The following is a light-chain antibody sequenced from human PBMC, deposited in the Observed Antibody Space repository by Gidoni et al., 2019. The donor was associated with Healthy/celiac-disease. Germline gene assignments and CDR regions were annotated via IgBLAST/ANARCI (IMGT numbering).Light chain of an antibody. CDR1: QSVSSN. J-gene: IGKJ1*01. Sequence: ENVITPSPATLSVSPGERVTLSCRASQSVSSNLAWYQQKPGQAPRLLIYGASTRATGIPARFSGSGSGTEFTLTISSLQSEDIAVYYCQQYNNWPLTFGQGTKVDIK. V-gene: IGKV3-15*01. CDR2: GAS. CDR3: QQYNNWPLT.